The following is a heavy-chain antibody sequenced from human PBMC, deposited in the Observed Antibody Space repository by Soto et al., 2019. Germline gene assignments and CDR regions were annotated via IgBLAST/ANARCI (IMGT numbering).Heavy chain of an antibody. J-gene: IGHJ4*02. CDR1: GGSFSGYY. V-gene: IGHV4-34*01. Sequence: SETLSLTCAVYGGSFSGYYWSWIRQPPGKGLEWIGEINHSGSTNYNPSLKSRVTISVDTSKNQFSRKLSSVTAADTAVYYCARDYGGGSPFDYWGQGTLVTVSS. CDR2: INHSGST. CDR3: ARDYGGGSPFDY. D-gene: IGHD2-15*01.